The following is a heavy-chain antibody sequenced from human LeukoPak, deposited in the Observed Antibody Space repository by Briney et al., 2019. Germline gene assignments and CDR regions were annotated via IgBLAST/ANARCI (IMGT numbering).Heavy chain of an antibody. J-gene: IGHJ4*02. Sequence: FIXXXYAMNWVRQAQGKGVEGISYISITTTTIYSADSVKGRFPISRDNAKTSLFLQMNSLRAEDTAVYYCASGYDFSSGSKRGFDNWGQGTRVTVSS. CDR3: ASGYDFSSGSKRGFDN. CDR1: FIXXXYA. CDR2: ISITTTTI. D-gene: IGHD3-3*01. V-gene: IGHV3-48*01.